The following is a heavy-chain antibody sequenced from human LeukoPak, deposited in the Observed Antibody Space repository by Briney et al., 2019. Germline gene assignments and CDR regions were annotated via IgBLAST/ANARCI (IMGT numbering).Heavy chain of an antibody. CDR2: ISPSGRSI. CDR1: GFTFSDYE. J-gene: IGHJ4*02. Sequence: GGSLRLSCTASGFTFSDYEINWVRQAPGKGLEWVSYISPSGRSIRNADSVEGRFTYSRDNAKNSLYLQMNRLRAEDTAVYYCARMGHYSDSNGYYYFDDWGQGTLVTVSS. D-gene: IGHD3-22*01. V-gene: IGHV3-48*03. CDR3: ARMGHYSDSNGYYYFDD.